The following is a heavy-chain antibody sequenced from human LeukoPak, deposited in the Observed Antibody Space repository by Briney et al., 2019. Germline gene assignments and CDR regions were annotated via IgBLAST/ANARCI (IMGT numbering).Heavy chain of an antibody. CDR3: ARYWSGDMGDWYFDL. V-gene: IGHV1-18*01. D-gene: IGHD2-21*02. J-gene: IGHJ2*01. CDR1: GYTFTSYG. CDR2: ISAYNGNT. Sequence: ASVKVSCTASGYTFTSYGFSWVRQAPGQGLEWMGWISAYNGNTNYAQKLQDRVTMSTDTSTSTAYMELRSLRSDDTAVYYCARYWSGDMGDWYFDLWGRGTLVTVSS.